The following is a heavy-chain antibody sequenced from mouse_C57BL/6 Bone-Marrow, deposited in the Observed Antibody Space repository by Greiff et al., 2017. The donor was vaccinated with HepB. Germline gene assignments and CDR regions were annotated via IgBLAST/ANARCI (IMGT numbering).Heavy chain of an antibody. Sequence: EVNVVESGGGLVKPGGSLKLSCAASGFTFSDYGMHWVRQAPEKGLEWVAYISSGSSTIYYADTVKGRFTISRDNAKNTLFLQMTSLRSEDTAMYYCARNPDHYYGSRGYFDVWGTGTTVTVSS. J-gene: IGHJ1*03. CDR3: ARNPDHYYGSRGYFDV. D-gene: IGHD1-1*01. CDR2: ISSGSSTI. CDR1: GFTFSDYG. V-gene: IGHV5-17*01.